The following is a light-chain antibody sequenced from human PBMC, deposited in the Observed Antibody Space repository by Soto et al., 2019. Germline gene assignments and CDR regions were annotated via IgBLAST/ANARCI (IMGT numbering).Light chain of an antibody. J-gene: IGKJ2*01. CDR3: QQYVNLPYT. CDR2: DTI. V-gene: IGKV1-33*01. CDR1: QDLTNY. Sequence: DIQMTQSPPSLAASVGDRVTITCQASQDLTNYLNWYQQKTGEAPKLLIYDTITLDAGVPSRFSGAVSGTDFTFTINGLPPEDAAIYSCQQYVNLPYTFGQGTKLEIK.